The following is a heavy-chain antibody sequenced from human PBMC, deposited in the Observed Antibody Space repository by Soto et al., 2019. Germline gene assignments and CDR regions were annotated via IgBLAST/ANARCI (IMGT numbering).Heavy chain of an antibody. V-gene: IGHV2-5*02. CDR2: IYWDDDK. Sequence: QTTLNESGPTLVKPTQTLTLTCTFSGFSLSTSGVGVGWIRQPPGKALEWLALIYWDDDKRYSPSLKSRLTITKDTSKNPVVLTMTHMDPVDTATYYCAHRLGKSSSFSLDYWGQGTLVTVSS. CDR3: AHRLGKSSSFSLDY. J-gene: IGHJ4*02. CDR1: GFSLSTSGVG. D-gene: IGHD6-13*01.